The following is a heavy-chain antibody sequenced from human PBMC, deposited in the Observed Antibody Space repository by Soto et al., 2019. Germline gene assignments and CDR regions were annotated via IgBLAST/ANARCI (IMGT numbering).Heavy chain of an antibody. CDR3: AKDNTYYDILTGYRYYYYGMDV. J-gene: IGHJ6*02. V-gene: IGHV3-9*01. CDR1: GFTFDDYA. Sequence: PGGSLRLSCAASGFTFDDYAMHWVRQAPGKGLEWVSGISWNSGSIGYADSVKGRFTISRDNAKNSLYLQMNSLRAEDTALYYCAKDNTYYDILTGYRYYYYGMDVWGQGTTVTVSS. D-gene: IGHD3-9*01. CDR2: ISWNSGSI.